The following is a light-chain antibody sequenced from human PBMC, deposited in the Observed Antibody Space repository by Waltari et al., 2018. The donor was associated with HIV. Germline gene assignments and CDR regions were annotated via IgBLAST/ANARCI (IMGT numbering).Light chain of an antibody. CDR2: EVS. V-gene: IGLV2-14*01. J-gene: IGLJ1*01. CDR3: SSYTSTSTGV. Sequence: QSPLTQPTSVSGSPGQSTTISCTGTSSDVRGYNYVSWYQQHPGKAPKFMIYEVSNRPSGVSKRFSDSKSGNTASLTISGLQAEDEADYYCSSYTSTSTGVFGTGTKVTVL. CDR1: SSDVRGYNY.